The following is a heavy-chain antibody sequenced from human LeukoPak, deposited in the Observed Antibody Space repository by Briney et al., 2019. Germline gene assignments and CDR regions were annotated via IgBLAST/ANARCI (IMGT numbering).Heavy chain of an antibody. V-gene: IGHV1-18*01. Sequence: GASVKVSCKASGYTFTNYGLSWVRQAPGQGLQWVGWMSAYNGNTNYAQKLQDRVTLTMDRSTSTAYMELRSLRSDDTAVYYCARARVDSDGSGSYYDYWGQGTLVTVSS. CDR3: ARARVDSDGSGSYYDY. CDR1: GYTFTNYG. D-gene: IGHD3-10*01. J-gene: IGHJ4*02. CDR2: MSAYNGNT.